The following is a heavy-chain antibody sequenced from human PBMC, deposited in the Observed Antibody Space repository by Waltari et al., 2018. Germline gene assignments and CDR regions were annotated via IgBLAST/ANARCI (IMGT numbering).Heavy chain of an antibody. V-gene: IGHV4-34*01. CDR3: ARGRGWEDLVAGDYYYGMDV. Sequence: QLHLQQWGAGLLRPSETLSLTCGVDGGSFTGHYWSWIRQTPGKGLEWIGEVNQSGHTNYNPSRTSRVTISVDTSKSQFFLTLISVTAADTAVYYCARGRGWEDLVAGDYYYGMDVWGQGTTVTVSS. CDR2: VNQSGHT. D-gene: IGHD6-19*01. J-gene: IGHJ6*02. CDR1: GGSFTGHY.